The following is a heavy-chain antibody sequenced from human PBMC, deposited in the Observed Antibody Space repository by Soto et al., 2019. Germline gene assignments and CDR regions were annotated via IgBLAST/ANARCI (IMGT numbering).Heavy chain of an antibody. CDR3: ARLGIAVAGTYGMDV. CDR2: IYPDDSDT. CDR1: GYSFTSYW. V-gene: IGHV5-51*01. Sequence: GESLKISCKGSGYSFTSYWIGWVLQIPWKGLEWMGIIYPDDSDTRYSPSFQGQVTISADKSISTAYLQWSSLKASDTAMYYCARLGIAVAGTYGMDVWGQGTTVTVSS. D-gene: IGHD6-19*01. J-gene: IGHJ6*02.